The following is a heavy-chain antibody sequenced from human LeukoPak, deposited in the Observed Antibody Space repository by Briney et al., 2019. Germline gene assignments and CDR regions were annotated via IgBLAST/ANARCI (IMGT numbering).Heavy chain of an antibody. Sequence: SETLSLTCTVSGGSISSYYWSWVRQPAGKGLEWIGRIQSSGSTNHNPSLKSRVTMSVDTSKFQFSLKLGSVTAADTAVYYCARGVSPLDYWGQGTLVTVSS. V-gene: IGHV4-4*07. CDR1: GGSISSYY. CDR2: IQSSGST. D-gene: IGHD2-8*01. J-gene: IGHJ4*02. CDR3: ARGVSPLDY.